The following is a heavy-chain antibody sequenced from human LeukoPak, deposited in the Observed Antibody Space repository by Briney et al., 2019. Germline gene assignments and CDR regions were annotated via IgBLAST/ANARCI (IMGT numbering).Heavy chain of an antibody. J-gene: IGHJ4*02. CDR3: ANRGGGFDY. Sequence: PGGSLTLSCAASGFTFSSYWMHWVRQAPGKGLVWVSRINSDGSSTSYADSVKGRFTISRDNAKNTLYLQMNSLRVEDTAVYYCANRGGGFDYWGQGTLVTVSS. CDR1: GFTFSSYW. CDR2: INSDGSST. D-gene: IGHD2-15*01. V-gene: IGHV3-74*01.